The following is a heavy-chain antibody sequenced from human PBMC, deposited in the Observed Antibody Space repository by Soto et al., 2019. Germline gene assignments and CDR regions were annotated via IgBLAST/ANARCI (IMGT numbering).Heavy chain of an antibody. CDR1: GYTFTSYY. J-gene: IGHJ6*02. CDR2: INPSGGST. Sequence: ASVKVSCKASGYTFTSYYMHWVRQAPGQGLEWMGIINPSGGSTSYAQKFQGRVTMTRDTSTSTVYMELSSLRSEDTAVYYCARDYGDYVESYYDYGMDVWGQGTTVTVSS. CDR3: ARDYGDYVESYYDYGMDV. V-gene: IGHV1-46*01. D-gene: IGHD4-17*01.